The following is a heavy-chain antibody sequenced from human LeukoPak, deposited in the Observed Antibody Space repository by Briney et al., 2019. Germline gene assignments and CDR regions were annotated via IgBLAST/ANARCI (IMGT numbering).Heavy chain of an antibody. J-gene: IGHJ4*02. Sequence: PGGSLRLSCAASGFTFTNYAMSWVRQAPGKGLEWVSAVSGTGITTYYADSVKGRFTVSRDNSKDTVYLQMNSLRGEDTAVYYCAKELMGFDYWGQGSLVTVSS. V-gene: IGHV3-23*01. CDR2: VSGTGITT. D-gene: IGHD2-8*01. CDR1: GFTFTNYA. CDR3: AKELMGFDY.